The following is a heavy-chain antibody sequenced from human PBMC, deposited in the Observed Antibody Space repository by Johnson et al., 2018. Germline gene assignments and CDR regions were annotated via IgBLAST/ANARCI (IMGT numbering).Heavy chain of an antibody. Sequence: EVQLQESGGGLVQPGGSLRLSCAASGFSFSSYWMHWVRQAPGKGLVWVSRINRDGSSTYYADSVKGRFTISRDNAKNTLYLQVNSLRAEDKAVYYCAREPALSIGTAFDSWGQGTVVTVSS. CDR2: INRDGSST. CDR1: GFSFSSYW. V-gene: IGHV3-74*01. J-gene: IGHJ3*02. D-gene: IGHD6-6*01. CDR3: AREPALSIGTAFDS.